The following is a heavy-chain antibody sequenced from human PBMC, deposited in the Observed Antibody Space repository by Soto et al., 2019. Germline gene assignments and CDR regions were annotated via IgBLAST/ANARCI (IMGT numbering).Heavy chain of an antibody. CDR3: ARVKAGLGPPLDY. Sequence: GGSLRLSCAASGFTFSSYSMNWVRQAPGKGLEWVSYISSSSSTIYYADSVKGRFTISSDNAKNSLYLQMNSLRAEDTAVYYCARVKAGLGPPLDYWGQGTLVTVSS. CDR2: ISSSSSTI. V-gene: IGHV3-48*01. J-gene: IGHJ4*02. CDR1: GFTFSSYS.